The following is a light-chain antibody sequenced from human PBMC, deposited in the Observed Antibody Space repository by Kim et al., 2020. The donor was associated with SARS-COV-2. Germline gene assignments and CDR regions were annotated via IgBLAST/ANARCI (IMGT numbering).Light chain of an antibody. CDR1: QSVGTQ. V-gene: IGKV3-11*01. Sequence: DIVLTQSPATLSLSPGERATLSCRASQSVGTQLAWYQQRPGQAPRLLLHDASNRATGIPARFSGSGSGTDFTLSISSLEPEDVAVYYCQQRSNWPITFGQGTRLEIK. J-gene: IGKJ5*01. CDR2: DAS. CDR3: QQRSNWPIT.